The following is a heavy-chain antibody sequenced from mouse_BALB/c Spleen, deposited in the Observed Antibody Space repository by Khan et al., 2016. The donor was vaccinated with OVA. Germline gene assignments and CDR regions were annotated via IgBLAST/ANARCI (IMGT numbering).Heavy chain of an antibody. CDR3: VRDGAYHRNDGWFAY. D-gene: IGHD2-14*01. V-gene: IGHV1-4*01. CDR1: GYTFTSYT. Sequence: QVRLQQSGAELARPGASVKMSCKASGYTFTSYTIHWIKLRPGQGLEWIGFINPSSGYTNYNQKFKDKATLTADKSSTTAYMQLSSLTSDDSAVYNCVRDGAYHRNDGWFAYWGQGTLVTVSA. CDR2: INPSSGYT. J-gene: IGHJ3*01.